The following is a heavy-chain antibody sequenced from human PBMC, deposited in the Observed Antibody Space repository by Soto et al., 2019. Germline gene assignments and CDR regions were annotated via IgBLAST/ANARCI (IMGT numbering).Heavy chain of an antibody. D-gene: IGHD4-4*01. CDR3: ARVNNYEAFDI. Sequence: PGGSLRLSCAASGFTFSSYGMHWVRQAPGKGLEWVAVIWYDGSNKYYADSVKGRFTISRDNSKNTLYLQMNSLRAEDTAVYYCARVNNYEAFDIWGQGTMVTVSS. CDR2: IWYDGSNK. J-gene: IGHJ3*02. V-gene: IGHV3-33*01. CDR1: GFTFSSYG.